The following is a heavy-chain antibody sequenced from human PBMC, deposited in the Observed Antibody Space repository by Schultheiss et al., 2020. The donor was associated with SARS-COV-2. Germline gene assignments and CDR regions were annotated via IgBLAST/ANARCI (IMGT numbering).Heavy chain of an antibody. D-gene: IGHD3-10*01. CDR3: ARGGGYYGMDV. V-gene: IGHV4-59*12. CDR2: IYYSGST. CDR1: GGSISSYY. J-gene: IGHJ6*02. Sequence: SETLSLTCTVSGGSISSYYWSWIRQPAGKGLEWIGYIYYSGSTNYNPSLKSRVTISVDTSKNQFSLKLSSVTAADTAVYYCARGGGYYGMDVWGQGTTVTVSS.